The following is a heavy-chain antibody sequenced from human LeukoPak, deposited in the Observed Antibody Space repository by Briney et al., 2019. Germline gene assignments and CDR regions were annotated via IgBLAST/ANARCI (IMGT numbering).Heavy chain of an antibody. CDR3: ARGGIAGYDPDDY. D-gene: IGHD5-12*01. V-gene: IGHV3-21*01. CDR2: ISSSSSYI. J-gene: IGHJ4*02. CDR1: GFTFSSYS. Sequence: GGSLRLSCAASGFTFSSYSMNWVRQAPGKGLEWVSSISSSSSYIYYADSVKGRFTISRDNAKNSLYLQMNSLRAEDTAVYYCARGGIAGYDPDDYWGQGTLVTVSS.